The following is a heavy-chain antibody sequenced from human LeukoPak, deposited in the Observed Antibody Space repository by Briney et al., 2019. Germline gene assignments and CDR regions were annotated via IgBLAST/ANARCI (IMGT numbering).Heavy chain of an antibody. CDR1: GGSISSYY. V-gene: IGHV4-59*12. Sequence: SETLSLTCTVSGGSISSYYWSWIRQPPGKGLEWIGYIYYSGSTNYNPSLKSRATISVDTSKNQFSLKLSSVTAADTAVYYCARAGLGATGGDAFDIWGQGTMVTVSS. J-gene: IGHJ3*02. D-gene: IGHD1-26*01. CDR3: ARAGLGATGGDAFDI. CDR2: IYYSGST.